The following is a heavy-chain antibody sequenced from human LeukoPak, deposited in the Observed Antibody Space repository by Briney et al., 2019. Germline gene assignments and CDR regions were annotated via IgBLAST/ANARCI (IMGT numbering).Heavy chain of an antibody. Sequence: PGASLRLSCAASGFTFSSYAMSWGGQAPGKGLGWVSTMRGSGGSTYYADSVKGRFTISRDNSKNTLYLQMNSLRAEDTAVYCCARHFYDSSGYTGAFDTWGQGTMVTAPS. J-gene: IGHJ3*02. CDR1: GFTFSSYA. CDR3: ARHFYDSSGYTGAFDT. V-gene: IGHV3-23*01. CDR2: MRGSGGST. D-gene: IGHD3-22*01.